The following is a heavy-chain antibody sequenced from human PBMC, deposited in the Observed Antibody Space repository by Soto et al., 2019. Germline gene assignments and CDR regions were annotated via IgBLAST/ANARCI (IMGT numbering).Heavy chain of an antibody. D-gene: IGHD6-19*01. CDR2: IYFSGSS. J-gene: IGHJ5*02. CDR1: GGSISNGIYY. Sequence: QLQLQESGPGLVKPSETLSLTCTVSGGSISNGIYYWGWIRQPPGKGLEWIGTIYFSGSSYYNQSLKSRVTMSVDTSKNQISLRLSSVTAADTAVYYCARSSGGWYRWFDPWGQGTLVTVSS. V-gene: IGHV4-39*01. CDR3: ARSSGGWYRWFDP.